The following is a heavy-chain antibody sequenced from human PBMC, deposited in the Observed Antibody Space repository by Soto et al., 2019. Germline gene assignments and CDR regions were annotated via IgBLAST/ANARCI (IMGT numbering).Heavy chain of an antibody. CDR2: IKQDGREK. Sequence: EVQLVESGGGLVQPGGSLRLSCAASGFSFSSYWMTWVRQAPGKGLEWVANIKQDGREKYYGASVKGRFTISRDNGKNLVYLQMDSLTPDDTAVYYCAGDGVQNGAYNGWIDPWGQGTLVTVSS. CDR3: AGDGVQNGAYNGWIDP. CDR1: GFSFSSYW. V-gene: IGHV3-7*03. J-gene: IGHJ5*02. D-gene: IGHD3-16*01.